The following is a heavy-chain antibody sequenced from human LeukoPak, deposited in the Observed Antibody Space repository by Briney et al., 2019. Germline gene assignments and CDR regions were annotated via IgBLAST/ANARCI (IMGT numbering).Heavy chain of an antibody. Sequence: GGSLRLSCAASGFTFSSYAMSWVRQAPGKGLEWVSAISGSGGSTYYADSVKGRFTISRDNSKNTLYLQMNSLRAEDTAVYYCVKGSEEDYYYYGMDVWGKGTTVTVSS. D-gene: IGHD6-25*01. J-gene: IGHJ6*04. CDR2: ISGSGGST. CDR3: VKGSEEDYYYYGMDV. V-gene: IGHV3-23*01. CDR1: GFTFSSYA.